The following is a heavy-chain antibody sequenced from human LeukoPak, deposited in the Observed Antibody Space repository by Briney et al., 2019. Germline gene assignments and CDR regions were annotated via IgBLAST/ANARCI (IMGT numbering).Heavy chain of an antibody. V-gene: IGHV3-23*01. CDR2: ISDSGGST. J-gene: IGHJ5*02. Sequence: GGSLRLACAASGFTLSSYAMSWVRQTPGKGLEWVSGISDSGGSTVYADSIKGRFIISRDNSKNMLYLQMNSLRAEDTAVYYCAKDRDSGSGYSTWGLLDAWGQGTLVTVSS. CDR3: AKDRDSGSGYSTWGLLDA. D-gene: IGHD3-10*01. CDR1: GFTLSSYA.